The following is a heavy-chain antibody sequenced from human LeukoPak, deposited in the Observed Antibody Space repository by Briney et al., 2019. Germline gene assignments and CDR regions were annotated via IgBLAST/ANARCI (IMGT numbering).Heavy chain of an antibody. V-gene: IGHV3-33*01. CDR2: AHNDGDTK. Sequence: GGSLRLSCAASGLTFSSYWMHWVRQAPGKGLEWVAVAHNDGDTKYYADSVRGRFTISRDNSKNTLHLQMSSLRAEDTALYHCARFSAVAGTDYWGQGTQVTVSS. CDR1: GLTFSSYW. CDR3: ARFSAVAGTDY. J-gene: IGHJ4*02. D-gene: IGHD6-19*01.